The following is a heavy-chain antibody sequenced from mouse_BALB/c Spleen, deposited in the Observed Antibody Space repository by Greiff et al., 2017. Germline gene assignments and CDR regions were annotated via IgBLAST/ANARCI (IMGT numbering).Heavy chain of an antibody. CDR3: ARQEYGASWFAY. V-gene: IGHV5-9-3*01. D-gene: IGHD2-10*02. CDR2: ISSGGSYT. CDR1: GFTFSSYA. J-gene: IGHJ3*01. Sequence: EVHLVESGGGLVKPGGSLKLSCAASGFTFSSYAMSWVRQTPEKRLEWVATISSGGSYTYYPDSVKGRFTISRDNAKNTLYLQMSSLRSEDTAMYYCARQEYGASWFAYWGQGTLVTVSA.